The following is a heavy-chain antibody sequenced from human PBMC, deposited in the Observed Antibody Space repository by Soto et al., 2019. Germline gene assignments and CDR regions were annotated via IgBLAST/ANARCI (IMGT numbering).Heavy chain of an antibody. V-gene: IGHV4-31*03. CDR2: IYYAGST. J-gene: IGHJ6*02. D-gene: IGHD2-2*01. CDR3: VREPAGSQTFSNGIDV. CDR1: GDSINRGGYY. Sequence: PSETLSLTCTVSGDSINRGGYYWSWIRQHPGKGLEWIAYIYYAGSTYYSPSLKSRLTISLDTSKNQFSLHLTSVTAADTAVYYCVREPAGSQTFSNGIDVWGQGTTVTVYS.